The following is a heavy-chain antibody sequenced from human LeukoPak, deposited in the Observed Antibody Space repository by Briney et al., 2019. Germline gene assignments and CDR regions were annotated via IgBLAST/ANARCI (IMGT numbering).Heavy chain of an antibody. CDR1: GGSISSYY. D-gene: IGHD3-10*01. V-gene: IGHV4-59*01. J-gene: IGHJ4*02. Sequence: SETLSLTCTVSGGSISSYYWSWIRQPPGKGLEWIGYIYYSGSTNYNPSLKSRVTISVDTSKNQFSLKLSSVTAADTAVYYCARDRVGAGPFVYWGQGTLVTVSS. CDR2: IYYSGST. CDR3: ARDRVGAGPFVY.